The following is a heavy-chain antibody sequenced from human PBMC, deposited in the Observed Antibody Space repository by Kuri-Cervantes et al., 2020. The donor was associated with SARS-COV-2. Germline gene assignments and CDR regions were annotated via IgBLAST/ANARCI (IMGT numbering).Heavy chain of an antibody. Sequence: GESLKISCAASGFTFDAFWMSWVRQAPGKGLEWLGIIKQDGSANYYVVSVKGQFTISRDNATSSLFLEMINLRADDTAVYYCVKYGRLVVSLYNWFDPWGQGTLVTVSS. CDR2: IKQDGSAN. CDR3: VKYGRLVVSLYNWFDP. D-gene: IGHD2/OR15-2a*01. CDR1: GFTFDAFW. V-gene: IGHV3-7*02. J-gene: IGHJ5*02.